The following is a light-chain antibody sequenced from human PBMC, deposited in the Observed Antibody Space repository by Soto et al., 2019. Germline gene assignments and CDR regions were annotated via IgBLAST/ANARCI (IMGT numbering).Light chain of an antibody. Sequence: QSVLTQPPSVSGAPGQRVTISCSGSSSNIGAGYDVHWYQQLPGTAPKLLIYGNNSRPSGVPDRFSGSKSGTSASLAITGLQAEDEADYYCQSYDSSLRVLFGGGTQLTVL. CDR3: QSYDSSLRVL. CDR1: SSNIGAGYD. CDR2: GNN. V-gene: IGLV1-40*01. J-gene: IGLJ3*02.